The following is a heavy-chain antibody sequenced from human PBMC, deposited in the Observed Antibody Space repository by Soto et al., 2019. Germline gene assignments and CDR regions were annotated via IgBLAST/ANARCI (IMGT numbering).Heavy chain of an antibody. CDR3: ARGGRSGYDSYYYYGMDV. D-gene: IGHD5-12*01. J-gene: IGHJ6*02. CDR1: GGSFSGYY. V-gene: IGHV4-34*01. CDR2: INHSGST. Sequence: SETLSLTCAVYGGSFSGYYWSWIRQPPGKGLEWIGEINHSGSTNYNPSLKSRVTISVDTSKNQFSLKLSSVTAADTAVYYCARGGRSGYDSYYYYGMDVWGQGTTVTAP.